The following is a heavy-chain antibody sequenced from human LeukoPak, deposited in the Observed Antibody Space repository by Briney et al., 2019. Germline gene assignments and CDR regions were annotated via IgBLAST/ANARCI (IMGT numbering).Heavy chain of an antibody. D-gene: IGHD3-22*01. CDR3: ARASYSYDINGWVPFDY. Sequence: PSETLSLTCTVSGNSISSGDNYWSWIRQPAGKGLEWIGRIDTRGSTNYNPSLKSRVTISGDTSKNQFSLRLSSVTAADTAVYYCARASYSYDINGWVPFDYWGQGTLVTVSS. CDR1: GNSISSGDNY. J-gene: IGHJ4*02. CDR2: IDTRGST. V-gene: IGHV4-61*02.